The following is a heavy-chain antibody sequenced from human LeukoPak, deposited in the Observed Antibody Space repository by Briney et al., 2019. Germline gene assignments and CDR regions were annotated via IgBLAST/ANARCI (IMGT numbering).Heavy chain of an antibody. CDR1: GITFSSYS. D-gene: IGHD1-26*01. V-gene: IGHV3-21*05. CDR2: ISSTSDFI. CDR3: ARDRSGLDY. Sequence: PGGSLRLSCAASGITFSSYSFNWVRQAPGKGLEWVSYISSTSDFIYYADSVKGRFTISRDNARNSLYLQMNSLRAEDTAVYYCARDRSGLDYWGQGTLVTVSS. J-gene: IGHJ4*02.